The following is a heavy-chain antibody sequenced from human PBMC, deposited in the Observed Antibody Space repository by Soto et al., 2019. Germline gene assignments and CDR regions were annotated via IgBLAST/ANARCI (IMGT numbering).Heavy chain of an antibody. CDR3: AGGTRGLGLASSFDY. CDR1: GGSVSSGSYY. J-gene: IGHJ4*02. V-gene: IGHV4-61*01. CDR2: IYYSGST. Sequence: QVQLQESGPGLVKPSETLSLTCTVSGGSVSSGSYYWSWIRQPPGKGLECVGYIYYSGSTNYNPSLKSRVTIAVDTAKRQFSLELSSVTAAATAVYYCAGGTRGLGLASSFDYWGQGTLVTVSS. D-gene: IGHD6-25*01.